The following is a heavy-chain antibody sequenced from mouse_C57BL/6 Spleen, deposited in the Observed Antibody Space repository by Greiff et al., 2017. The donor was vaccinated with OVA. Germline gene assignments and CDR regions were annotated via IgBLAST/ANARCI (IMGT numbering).Heavy chain of an antibody. V-gene: IGHV1-69*01. CDR1: GYTFTSYW. CDR2: IDPSDSYT. D-gene: IGHD2-5*01. J-gene: IGHJ2*01. Sequence: VKLQQPGAELVMPGASVKLSCKASGYTFTSYWMHWVKQRPGQGLEWIGEIDPSDSYTNYNQKFKGKSTLTVDKSSSTAYMQLSSLTSEDSAVYYCASSNRRYYFDYWGQGTTLTVSS. CDR3: ASSNRRYYFDY.